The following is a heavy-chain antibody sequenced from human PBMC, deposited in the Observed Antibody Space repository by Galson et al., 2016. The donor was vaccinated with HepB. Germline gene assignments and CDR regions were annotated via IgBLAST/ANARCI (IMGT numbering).Heavy chain of an antibody. V-gene: IGHV5-51*01. CDR1: GYSFTSYW. CDR3: ARHGFVKTGKNWFDP. J-gene: IGHJ5*02. Sequence: QSGAEVKKPGESLKISCKGSGYSFTSYWIAWVRQLPGKGLEWMGIIYPGDSDAIYSPSFQGQVSFSADKSIDTVYLQRNSLKASDTATYYCARHGFVKTGKNWFDPWGQGTLVIVSS. CDR2: IYPGDSDA. D-gene: IGHD1-14*01.